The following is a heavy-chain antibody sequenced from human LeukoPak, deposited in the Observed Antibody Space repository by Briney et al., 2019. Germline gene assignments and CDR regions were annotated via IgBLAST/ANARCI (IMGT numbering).Heavy chain of an antibody. Sequence: SETLSLTCAVYGGSFSGYYWSWIRQPPGKGLEWIGEINHSGSTNYNPSLKSRVTISVDTSKNQFSLKLSSVTAADTAVYYCARWTGIISGNYYYYYMDVWGKGTTVTVSS. J-gene: IGHJ6*03. V-gene: IGHV4-34*01. CDR3: ARWTGIISGNYYYYYMDV. CDR1: GGSFSGYY. D-gene: IGHD3-16*01. CDR2: INHSGST.